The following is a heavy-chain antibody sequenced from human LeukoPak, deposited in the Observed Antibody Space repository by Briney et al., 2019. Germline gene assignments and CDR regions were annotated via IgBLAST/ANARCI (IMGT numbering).Heavy chain of an antibody. J-gene: IGHJ3*02. V-gene: IGHV4-59*08. CDR2: IYYSGST. D-gene: IGHD3-10*01. CDR1: GGSLTGFY. CDR3: ARMSYYYGSGSYYNVESFDI. Sequence: SETLSLTCAVIGGSLTGFYWTWVRQSPGKGLEWIGYIYYSGSTNYNPSLKSRVTISVDTSKNQFSLKLSSVTAADTAVYYCARMSYYYGSGSYYNVESFDIWGQGTMVTVSS.